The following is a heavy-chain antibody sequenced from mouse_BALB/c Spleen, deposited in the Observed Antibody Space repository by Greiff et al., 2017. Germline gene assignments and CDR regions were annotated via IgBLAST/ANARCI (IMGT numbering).Heavy chain of an antibody. CDR2: IYPGDGDT. J-gene: IGHJ2*01. CDR3: ASPAYYDYNDYFDY. CDR1: GYAFSSSW. D-gene: IGHD2-4*01. V-gene: IGHV1-82*01. Sequence: VKLVESGPELVKPGASVKISCKASGYAFSSSWMNWVKQRPGQGLEWIGRIYPGDGDTNYNGKFKGKATLTADKSSSTAYMQLSSLTSVDSAVYFCASPAYYDYNDYFDYWGQGTTLTVSS.